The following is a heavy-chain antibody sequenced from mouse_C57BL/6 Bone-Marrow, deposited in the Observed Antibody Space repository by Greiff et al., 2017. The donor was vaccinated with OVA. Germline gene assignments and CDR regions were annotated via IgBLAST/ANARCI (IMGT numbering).Heavy chain of an antibody. CDR1: GYSFTSYY. CDR3: ARFRWDSYFDD. CDR2: IYPGSGNT. D-gene: IGHD4-1*01. Sequence: VQLQESGPELVKPGASVKISCKASGYSFTSYYIHWVKQRPGQGLEWIGWIYPGSGNTKYNEKFKGKATLTADTSSSTAYMQLSSLTSEDSAVYYCARFRWDSYFDDWGQGTTLTVSS. V-gene: IGHV1-66*01. J-gene: IGHJ2*01.